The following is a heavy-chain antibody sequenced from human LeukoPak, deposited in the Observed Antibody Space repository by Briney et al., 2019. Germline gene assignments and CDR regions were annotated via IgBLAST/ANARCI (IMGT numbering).Heavy chain of an antibody. CDR2: INLGGST. CDR1: GGSFDGYS. J-gene: IGHJ6*03. Sequence: PSETLSLTCATSGGSFDGYSWSWIRQSPGEGLEWIGEINLGGSTNYNPSLKSRVTMTIDTSKNQFSLKLSSVTAADTAVYYCARVVSGFGEFYYYMDVWGKGTTVTISS. D-gene: IGHD3-10*01. CDR3: ARVVSGFGEFYYYMDV. V-gene: IGHV4-34*01.